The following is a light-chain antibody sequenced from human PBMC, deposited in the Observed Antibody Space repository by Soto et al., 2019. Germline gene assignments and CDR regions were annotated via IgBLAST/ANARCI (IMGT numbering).Light chain of an antibody. CDR3: SSYTSSSLHV. CDR2: DVS. V-gene: IGLV2-14*03. CDR1: SSDVGGYNY. J-gene: IGLJ1*01. Sequence: QSALTQPASVSGSPGQSITISRTGNSSDVGGYNYVSWYQQHPGKAPKLMIYDVSNRPSGVSNRFSGSKSGNTASLTISGLQAEDEADYYCSSYTSSSLHVFGTGTKVTVL.